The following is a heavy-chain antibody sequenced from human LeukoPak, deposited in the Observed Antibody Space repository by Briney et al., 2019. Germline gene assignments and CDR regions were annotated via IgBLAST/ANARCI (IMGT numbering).Heavy chain of an antibody. D-gene: IGHD2-2*01. CDR2: INSDGSST. J-gene: IGHJ4*02. CDR1: GFTFSRYW. V-gene: IGHV3-74*01. Sequence: PGGPLRLSCAASGFTFSRYWMHWVRQAPGKGLVWVSRINSDGSSTTYADSVKGRFTISRDNAKNTLYLQMNSLRAEDTAVYYCARGGADQLLPHPAPDYWGQGTLVTVSS. CDR3: ARGGADQLLPHPAPDY.